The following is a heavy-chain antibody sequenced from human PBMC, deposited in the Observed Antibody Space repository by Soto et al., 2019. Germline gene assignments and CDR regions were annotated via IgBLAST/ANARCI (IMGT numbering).Heavy chain of an antibody. V-gene: IGHV3-48*03. CDR2: ISSSGSTI. J-gene: IGHJ6*02. CDR1: GYTFRSYE. CDR3: ARARYSGGVTIPYYYYGMDV. Sequence: GGSLRLSCAATGYTFRSYEMNWFRQAPGRGLESVSYISSSGSTIYYADAVKGRFTISRDNAKNSLYLQVNSLRADYMAVYYCARARYSGGVTIPYYYYGMDVRGQGTTVTVSS. D-gene: IGHD1-26*01.